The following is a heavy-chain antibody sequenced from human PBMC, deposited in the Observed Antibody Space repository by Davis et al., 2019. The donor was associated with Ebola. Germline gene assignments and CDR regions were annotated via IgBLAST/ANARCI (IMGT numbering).Heavy chain of an antibody. CDR1: GGSFSGYY. CDR3: AREGRSGYSNWFDP. D-gene: IGHD3-22*01. Sequence: MPSETLSLTCAVYGGSFSGYYWSRIRQPPGKGLEWFGEINHSGRTNYNPSLNSRVTISVDTSKNQFSLKMSSVTAADTAVYYCAREGRSGYSNWFDPWGQGTLVTVSS. V-gene: IGHV4-34*01. CDR2: INHSGRT. J-gene: IGHJ5*02.